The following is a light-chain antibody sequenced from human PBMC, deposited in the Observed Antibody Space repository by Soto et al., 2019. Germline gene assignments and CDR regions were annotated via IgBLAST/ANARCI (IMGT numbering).Light chain of an antibody. J-gene: IGLJ1*01. CDR1: SSDVGAYNY. Sequence: QSALTQPASVSGSPGQSITISCTGTSSDVGAYNYGSWYQQHPGKAPKLMIYDVTNRPSGVSNRFSGSKSGYTASLTISGLQAEDEADYYCSSYTTSSTYVFGTGTKLTVL. V-gene: IGLV2-14*03. CDR2: DVT. CDR3: SSYTTSSTYV.